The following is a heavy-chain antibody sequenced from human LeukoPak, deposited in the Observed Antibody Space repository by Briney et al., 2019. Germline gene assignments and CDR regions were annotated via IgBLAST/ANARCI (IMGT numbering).Heavy chain of an antibody. CDR1: GYTFTGYY. D-gene: IGHD2-21*02. J-gene: IGHJ4*02. CDR2: ISPNSGGT. CDR3: ARDLVVVTVIPEGHFDY. V-gene: IGHV1-2*02. Sequence: ASVKVSCKASGYTFTGYYMHWVRQAPGQGLEWMGWISPNSGGTNYAQKFQGRVTMTRDTSTTTVYMELSSLRSEDTAVYYCARDLVVVTVIPEGHFDYWGQGTLVTVSS.